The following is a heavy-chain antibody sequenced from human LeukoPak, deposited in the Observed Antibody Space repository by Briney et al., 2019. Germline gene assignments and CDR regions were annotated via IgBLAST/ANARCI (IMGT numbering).Heavy chain of an antibody. CDR2: IPYDGSNK. J-gene: IGHJ6*03. D-gene: IGHD3-10*01. V-gene: IGHV3-30*02. Sequence: GGSLRLSCAASGFTFSSYGIHWVRQAPGKGLEWVAFIPYDGSNKFYTDSVKGRFTISRDNSKNTLYLQMNSLRAEDTAVYYCAKGVGGSANYYYMDVWGKGTTVTVSS. CDR3: AKGVGGSANYYYMDV. CDR1: GFTFSSYG.